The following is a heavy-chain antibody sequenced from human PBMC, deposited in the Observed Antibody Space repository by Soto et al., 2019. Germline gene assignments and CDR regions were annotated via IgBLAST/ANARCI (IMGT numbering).Heavy chain of an antibody. J-gene: IGHJ4*02. Sequence: PSETLSLTCTVSGGSISSYYWSWIRQPPGKGLEWIGYIYYSGSTNYNPSLKSRVTISVDTSENQFSLKLSSVTAAGTAVYYCGSSSRYYDILTGYYTRPYYLDYWGQGTLVTVSS. D-gene: IGHD3-9*01. CDR1: GGSISSYY. V-gene: IGHV4-59*01. CDR2: IYYSGST. CDR3: GSSSRYYDILTGYYTRPYYLDY.